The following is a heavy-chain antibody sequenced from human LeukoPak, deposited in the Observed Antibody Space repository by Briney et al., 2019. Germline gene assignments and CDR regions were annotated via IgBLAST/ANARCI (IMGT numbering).Heavy chain of an antibody. CDR1: GFTFSSYW. V-gene: IGHV3-7*03. CDR3: ARKGYCSSTSCSNYYYYGMDV. J-gene: IGHJ6*04. Sequence: GGSLRLSCAASGFTFSSYWMSWARQAPGKGLEWVANIKQDGSEKYYVDSVKGRFTISRDNAKNSLYLQMNSLRAEDTAVYYCARKGYCSSTSCSNYYYYGMDVWGKGTTVTVSS. CDR2: IKQDGSEK. D-gene: IGHD2-2*01.